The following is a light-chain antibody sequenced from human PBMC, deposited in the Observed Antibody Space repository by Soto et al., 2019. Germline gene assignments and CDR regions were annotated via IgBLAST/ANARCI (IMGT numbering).Light chain of an antibody. J-gene: IGKJ4*01. CDR1: QSSSSW. Sequence: DSQMTQYPSTLSASVGDRVTITCRASQSSSSWLAWYQQKPGKAPKLLISKASTLQSGVPPRFSGSGYGTEFTLTISSLQPDDFATYYCQQYERYPMTFGGGTKVEIK. CDR3: QQYERYPMT. V-gene: IGKV1-5*03. CDR2: KAS.